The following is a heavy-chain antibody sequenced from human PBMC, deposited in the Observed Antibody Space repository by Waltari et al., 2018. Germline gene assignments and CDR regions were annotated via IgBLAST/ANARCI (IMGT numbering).Heavy chain of an antibody. CDR2: IYYSGST. J-gene: IGHJ4*02. D-gene: IGHD6-6*01. Sequence: QLQLQESGPGLVKPSETLSLTCTVSGGSISSSSYYWGWIRQPPGKGLEWIGSIYYSGSTYYNPSLKSRVTISVDTSKNQFSLKLSSVTAADTAVYYCARAPRGIAARSEYYFDYWGQGTLVTVSS. CDR1: GGSISSSSYY. CDR3: ARAPRGIAARSEYYFDY. V-gene: IGHV4-39*07.